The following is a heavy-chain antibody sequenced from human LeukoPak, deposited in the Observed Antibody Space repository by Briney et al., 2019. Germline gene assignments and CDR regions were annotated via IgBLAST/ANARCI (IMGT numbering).Heavy chain of an antibody. D-gene: IGHD3-22*01. CDR1: GFTFDDYA. Sequence: PGGSLRLSCAASGFTFDDYAMHWVRQAPGKGLEWVSTISWNSGSIGYADSVKGRFTISRDNAKNSLYLQMNSLRPEDMALYYCAKSQYYDSSGSFDYWGQGSLVTVSS. CDR2: ISWNSGSI. V-gene: IGHV3-9*03. CDR3: AKSQYYDSSGSFDY. J-gene: IGHJ4*02.